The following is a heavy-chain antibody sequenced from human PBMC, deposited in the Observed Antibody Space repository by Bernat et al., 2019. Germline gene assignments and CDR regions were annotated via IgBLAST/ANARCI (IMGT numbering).Heavy chain of an antibody. J-gene: IGHJ4*01. CDR1: GFTSSSYA. Sequence: QVQLVEFGGGVVQPGRSLRLPCAAPGFTSSSYARHWVRQAPGKGLGGVAVIAFDGRNKYYADPVKGGSTISRDNSKNTLYLQMNSLRAEDTAVYYCARGAYYYDSSGYLDYWGQGTLVTVSS. V-gene: IGHV3-30*04. D-gene: IGHD3-22*01. CDR2: IAFDGRNK. CDR3: ARGAYYYDSSGYLDY.